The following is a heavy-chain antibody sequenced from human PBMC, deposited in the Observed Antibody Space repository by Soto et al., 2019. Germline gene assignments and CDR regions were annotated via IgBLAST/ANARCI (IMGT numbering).Heavy chain of an antibody. J-gene: IGHJ3*02. CDR3: ARVSGGYNYAFDI. CDR2: IYYSGST. Sequence: QLQLQESGPGLVKPSETLSLTCTVSGGSISSSSYYWGWIRQPPGKGLEWIGNIYYSGSTYYNPSLKSRVTISVDTSKNQFSLKLSSVTAADTAVYYCARVSGGYNYAFDIWGQGTMVTVSS. CDR1: GGSISSSSYY. D-gene: IGHD5-12*01. V-gene: IGHV4-39*01.